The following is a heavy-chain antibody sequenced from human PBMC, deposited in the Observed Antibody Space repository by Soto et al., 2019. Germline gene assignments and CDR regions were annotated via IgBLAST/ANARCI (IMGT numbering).Heavy chain of an antibody. CDR3: ARGLISGSHYSGGWYYFDS. J-gene: IGHJ4*02. D-gene: IGHD1-26*01. CDR2: TSYRSKWYN. Sequence: SQTLSLTCDISGDSVSSNSAAWNWIRQSPSRGLEWLGRTSYRSKWYNDYAVSVKSRITINPDTSKNQFSLQLNSVTAADTAVYYCARGLISGSHYSGGWYYFDSWGQGTQVTVSS. V-gene: IGHV6-1*01. CDR1: GDSVSSNSAA.